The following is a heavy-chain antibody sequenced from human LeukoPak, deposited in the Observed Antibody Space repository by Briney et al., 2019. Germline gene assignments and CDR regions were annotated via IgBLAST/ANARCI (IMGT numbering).Heavy chain of an antibody. J-gene: IGHJ4*02. CDR1: GGTFSSYA. V-gene: IGHV1-69*06. D-gene: IGHD3-22*01. Sequence: ASVKVSCKASGGTFSSYAISWVRQAPGQGLEWMGGIIPIFGTANYAQKFQGRVTITADKSTSTAYMELSSLRSEDTAVYYCARGSLGVITPKPFDYWGQGTLVTVSS. CDR2: IIPIFGTA. CDR3: ARGSLGVITPKPFDY.